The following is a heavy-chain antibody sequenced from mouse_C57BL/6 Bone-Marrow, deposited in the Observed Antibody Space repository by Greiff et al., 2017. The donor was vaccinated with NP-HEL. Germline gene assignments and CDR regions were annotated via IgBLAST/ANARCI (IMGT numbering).Heavy chain of an antibody. CDR1: GFNIKDYY. CDR2: IDPEDGDT. J-gene: IGHJ3*01. CDR3: TTFFFYYYGSSPAWFAY. V-gene: IGHV14-1*01. D-gene: IGHD1-1*01. Sequence: VQLQQSGAELVRPGASVKLSCTASGFNIKDYYMHWVKQRPEQGLEWIGRIDPEDGDTAYAPKFQGKATMTADTSSNSAYLQPSSLTSEDTAVYYCTTFFFYYYGSSPAWFAYWGQGTLVTVSA.